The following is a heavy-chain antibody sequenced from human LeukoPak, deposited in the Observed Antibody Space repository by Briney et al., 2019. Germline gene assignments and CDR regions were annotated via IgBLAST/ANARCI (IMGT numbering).Heavy chain of an antibody. CDR1: GFTFSSYA. Sequence: PGGSLRLSCAASGFTFSSYAMSWVGQAPGKGLEWVSAIGGSGGSTYYADSVKGRFTISRDNSKNTLYLQMNSLRAEDTAVYYCAKVITMIVVVIEGPFDYWGQGTLVTVSS. J-gene: IGHJ4*02. V-gene: IGHV3-23*01. CDR3: AKVITMIVVVIEGPFDY. D-gene: IGHD3-22*01. CDR2: IGGSGGST.